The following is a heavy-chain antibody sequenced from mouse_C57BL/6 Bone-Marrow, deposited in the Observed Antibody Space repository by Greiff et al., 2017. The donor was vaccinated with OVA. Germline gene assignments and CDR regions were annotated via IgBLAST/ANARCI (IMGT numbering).Heavy chain of an antibody. V-gene: IGHV2-5*01. CDR1: GFSLTSYG. CDR3: AKRGGVYAMDY. J-gene: IGHJ4*01. CDR2: IWRGGST. Sequence: VQLQQSGPGLVQPSQSLSITCTVSGFSLTSYGVHWVRQSPGKGLEWLGVIWRGGSTDYNAAFMSRLSITKDNSTSQVYFKISSLTADDTAVYYCAKRGGVYAMDYWGQGTSLTVSS.